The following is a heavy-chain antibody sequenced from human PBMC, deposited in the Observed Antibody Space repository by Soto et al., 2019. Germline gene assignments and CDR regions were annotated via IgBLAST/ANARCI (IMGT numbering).Heavy chain of an antibody. D-gene: IGHD2-21*02. CDR3: APRRQWACGGDCSGDY. CDR2: IYWNDDT. Sequence: ITLKQSGPTLVKPTQTLTLTCTFSGFSLSTSGVGVGWIRQPPGKALEWLALIYWNDDTRYSPSLKSRLTINKDTTKNQGVLTRTTRDPLDTATYYCAPRRQWACGGDCSGDYWGKGTLFTFSS. J-gene: IGHJ4*02. V-gene: IGHV2-5*01. CDR1: GFSLSTSGVG.